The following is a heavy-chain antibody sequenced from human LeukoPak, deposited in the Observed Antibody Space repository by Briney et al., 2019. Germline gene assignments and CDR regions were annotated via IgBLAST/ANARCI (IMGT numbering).Heavy chain of an antibody. Sequence: KPGGSLRLSCAASGFTFRTYSMNWVRQAPGKGLEWVSFISGGSGNIYYADSVKGRFTISRDNAKNSLYLQMSSLRAEDTAVYYCATYSSGWFDYWGQGTLASVSS. J-gene: IGHJ4*02. CDR3: ATYSSGWFDY. V-gene: IGHV3-21*05. D-gene: IGHD6-19*01. CDR2: ISGGSGNI. CDR1: GFTFRTYS.